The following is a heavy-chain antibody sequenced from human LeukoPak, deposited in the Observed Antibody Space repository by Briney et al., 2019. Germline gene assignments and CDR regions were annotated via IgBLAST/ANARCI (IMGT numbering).Heavy chain of an antibody. Sequence: GGSLRLSCAASGFIFSNYWMHWVRQAPGKGLVWVSRVNSDGSSTSYADSVKGRFTISRDNAKNSLYLQMNSLRAEDTAVYYCARGMMKGAITMVRGARGWFYMDVWGKGTTVTISS. CDR2: VNSDGSST. J-gene: IGHJ6*03. V-gene: IGHV3-74*01. CDR3: ARGMMKGAITMVRGARGWFYMDV. CDR1: GFIFSNYW. D-gene: IGHD3-10*01.